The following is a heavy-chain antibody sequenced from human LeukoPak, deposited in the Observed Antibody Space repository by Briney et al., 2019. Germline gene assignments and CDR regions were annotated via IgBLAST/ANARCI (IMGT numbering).Heavy chain of an antibody. J-gene: IGHJ4*02. CDR3: AGGRGSSRYYFDY. D-gene: IGHD1-26*01. CDR1: GFTFGSYA. CDR2: VSASGPNT. Sequence: PGVSLRLSCAASGFTFGSYAMGWVRQAPGKGLEWVSAVSASGPNTYYADSVKGRFTVSRDNSKNTLYLQMSSLRADDTAVYYCAGGRGSSRYYFDYWGRGTLVTVSS. V-gene: IGHV3-23*01.